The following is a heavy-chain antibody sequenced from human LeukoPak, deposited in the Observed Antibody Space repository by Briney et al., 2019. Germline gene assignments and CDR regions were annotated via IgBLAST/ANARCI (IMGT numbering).Heavy chain of an antibody. D-gene: IGHD2-2*01. CDR2: ISYDGSNK. CDR3: AIGGPAALDY. CDR1: GFTFSTYA. J-gene: IGHJ4*02. Sequence: PGGSLRLSCAASGFTFSTYAMHWVRQAPGKGLEWMAVISYDGSNKYYADSVKGRFTISRDNSKNTLYLQMNSLRAEDTAVYYCAIGGPAALDYWGQGTLVTVSS. V-gene: IGHV3-30-3*02.